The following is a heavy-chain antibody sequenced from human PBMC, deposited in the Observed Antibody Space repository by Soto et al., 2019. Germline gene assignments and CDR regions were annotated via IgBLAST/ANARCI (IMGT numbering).Heavy chain of an antibody. Sequence: GGSLRLSCAASGFTFSSYGMHWVRQAPGKGLEWVAVISYDGSNKYYADSVKGRFTISRDNSKNTLYLQMNSLRAEDTAVYYCAKAHDYGDYVPMNYWGQGTLVTVSS. CDR2: ISYDGSNK. D-gene: IGHD4-17*01. J-gene: IGHJ4*02. CDR1: GFTFSSYG. CDR3: AKAHDYGDYVPMNY. V-gene: IGHV3-30*18.